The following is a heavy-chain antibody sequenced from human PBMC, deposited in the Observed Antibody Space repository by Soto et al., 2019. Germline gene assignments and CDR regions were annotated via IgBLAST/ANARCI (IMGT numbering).Heavy chain of an antibody. CDR3: ARHRYCSSTSCYDWFDP. CDR1: GYTFTSYG. Sequence: QVQLVQSGAEVKKPGASVKVSCKASGYTFTSYGISWVRQAPGQGLEWMGWISAYNGNTNYAQKLQGRVTMTTDTSTSTAYRKVRSLRSVDTAVYYCARHRYCSSTSCYDWFDPWGQGTLVTVSS. V-gene: IGHV1-18*01. D-gene: IGHD2-2*01. CDR2: ISAYNGNT. J-gene: IGHJ5*02.